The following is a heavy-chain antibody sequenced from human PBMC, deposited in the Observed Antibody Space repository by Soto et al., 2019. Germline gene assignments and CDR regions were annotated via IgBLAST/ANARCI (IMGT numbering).Heavy chain of an antibody. Sequence: GGSLRLSCAASGFTFSSYAMSWVRQAPGKGLEWVSAISGSGGSTYYADSVKGRFTISRDNSKNTLYLQMNSLRAEDTAVYYCAKDPDPTGYSSGWYLYWGQGTPVTVSS. V-gene: IGHV3-23*01. CDR3: AKDPDPTGYSSGWYLY. CDR2: ISGSGGST. D-gene: IGHD6-19*01. J-gene: IGHJ4*02. CDR1: GFTFSSYA.